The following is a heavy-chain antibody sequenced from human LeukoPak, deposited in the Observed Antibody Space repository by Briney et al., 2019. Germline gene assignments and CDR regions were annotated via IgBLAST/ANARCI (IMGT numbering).Heavy chain of an antibody. J-gene: IGHJ3*02. CDR1: GFTFSSYS. V-gene: IGHV3-48*01. CDR3: VTDRVGPDDAFDI. D-gene: IGHD2-15*01. CDR2: ISSSSSTI. Sequence: GGSLRLSCAASGFTFSSYSMNWVRQAPGKGLEWVSYISSSSSTIYYADSVKGRFTISRDNAKNSLYLQMNSLRAEDTAVYYCVTDRVGPDDAFDIWGQGTMVTVSS.